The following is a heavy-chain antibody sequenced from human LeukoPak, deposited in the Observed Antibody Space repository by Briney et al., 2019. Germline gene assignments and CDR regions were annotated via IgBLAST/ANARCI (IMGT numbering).Heavy chain of an antibody. CDR2: IYTSWST. CDR1: GGSISSYY. V-gene: IGHV4-4*07. CDR3: ASSPAGRRWLDP. Sequence: SDTLSLTCTVSGGSISSYYWSWIRQPAGKGLEWIGRIYTSWSTNYNPSLKSRVTMSVDPTKNQYSLKLSSVSAADTAVYYCASSPAGRRWLDPWGQGTLDTVSS. J-gene: IGHJ5*02.